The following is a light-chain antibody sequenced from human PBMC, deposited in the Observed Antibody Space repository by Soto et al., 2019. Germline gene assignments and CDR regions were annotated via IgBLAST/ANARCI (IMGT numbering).Light chain of an antibody. CDR3: QQYDSTPYT. CDR2: WAS. V-gene: IGKV4-1*01. J-gene: IGKJ2*01. CDR1: QSVLDSSNDKNY. Sequence: DIVMTQSPESLAVALGERATINCKSSQSVLDSSNDKNYLAWYQQKAGQPPKLLIYWASTRESGVPGRFTGSGSGTDFTLTISSLQAEDVATYSCQQYDSTPYTFGQGTKLEIK.